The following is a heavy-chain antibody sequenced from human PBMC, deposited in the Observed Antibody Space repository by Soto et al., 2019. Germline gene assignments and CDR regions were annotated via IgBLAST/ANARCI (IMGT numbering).Heavy chain of an antibody. V-gene: IGHV2-5*01. D-gene: IGHD5-12*01. CDR3: AHFRGYEQFDN. J-gene: IGHJ4*02. Sequence: SGPTLVNPTPTLTLSCTFSGFSLSPSQVGVGWIRQPPGKALEWLAHVYWNDAKYYSLSLKTRLTITKATSKHQVVLTMTNMDPVDTATYCCAHFRGYEQFDNWGPGSLVTVAS. CDR2: VYWNDAK. CDR1: GFSLSPSQVG.